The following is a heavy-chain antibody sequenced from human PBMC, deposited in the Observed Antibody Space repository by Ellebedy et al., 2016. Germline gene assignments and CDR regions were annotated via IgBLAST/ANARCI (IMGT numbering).Heavy chain of an antibody. J-gene: IGHJ4*02. Sequence: SETLSLTCAVYGGSFSGYYWSWIRQPPGKGLEWIGYIYYSGSTNYNPSLKSRVTISVDTSKNQFSLKLSSVTAADTAVYYCARDNPADYWGQGTLVTVSS. CDR1: GGSFSGYY. V-gene: IGHV4-59*01. CDR2: IYYSGST. CDR3: ARDNPADY.